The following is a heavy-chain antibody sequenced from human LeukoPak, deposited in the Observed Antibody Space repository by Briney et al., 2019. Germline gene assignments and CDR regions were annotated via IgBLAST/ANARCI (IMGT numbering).Heavy chain of an antibody. CDR2: IYYSGS. Sequence: PSETLSLTCTVSGGSINNYYWSWIRQPPGKGLEWIGYIYYSGSNYNPSLKRRVTISVDTSKYHFSLRLRSVTAADTAVYYCARDSVPLGAFDIWGQGTMVTVSS. CDR3: ARDSVPLGAFDI. J-gene: IGHJ3*02. V-gene: IGHV4-59*01. CDR1: GGSINNYY.